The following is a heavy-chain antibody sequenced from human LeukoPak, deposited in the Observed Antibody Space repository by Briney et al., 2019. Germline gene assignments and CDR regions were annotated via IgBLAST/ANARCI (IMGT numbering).Heavy chain of an antibody. D-gene: IGHD3-3*01. Sequence: ASVKVSCKASGGTFSSYAISWVRQAPGQGLEWMGGIIPIFGTANYAQKLQGRVTITADESTSTAYMELSSLRSEDTAVYYCAILKSDFWSGYSTPYYYYGMDVWGQGTTVTVSS. V-gene: IGHV1-69*13. CDR3: AILKSDFWSGYSTPYYYYGMDV. CDR1: GGTFSSYA. CDR2: IIPIFGTA. J-gene: IGHJ6*02.